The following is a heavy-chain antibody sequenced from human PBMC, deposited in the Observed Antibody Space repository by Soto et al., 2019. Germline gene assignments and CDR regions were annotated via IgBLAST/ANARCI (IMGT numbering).Heavy chain of an antibody. Sequence: GSLRLSCTVSGFAFNNYGINWVRQAPGQGLEWVSSISKSDYTYYSDSVKGRFTISRDNAKNSVSLQMNTLRVEDTAVYYCAREASIIIPAVSDFWGQGTLVTVSS. CDR2: ISKSDYT. CDR1: GFAFNNYG. J-gene: IGHJ4*02. D-gene: IGHD2-2*01. V-gene: IGHV3-21*01. CDR3: AREASIIIPAVSDF.